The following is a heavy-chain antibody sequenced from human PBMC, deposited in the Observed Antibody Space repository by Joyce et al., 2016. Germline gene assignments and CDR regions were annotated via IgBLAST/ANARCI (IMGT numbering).Heavy chain of an antibody. CDR3: GRDLGGAASS. Sequence: EVQLVESGGGLVQPGGSLRLSCAASGFTFSSEWMHWVRKTPGKGLVWVSRTNEDGSHINYADSVKGRFTISRDNAKNTLYLQMNSLRAEDTAVYYCGRDLGGAASSWGQGTLVTVSS. CDR2: TNEDGSHI. V-gene: IGHV3-74*01. J-gene: IGHJ5*02. D-gene: IGHD1-26*01. CDR1: GFTFSSEW.